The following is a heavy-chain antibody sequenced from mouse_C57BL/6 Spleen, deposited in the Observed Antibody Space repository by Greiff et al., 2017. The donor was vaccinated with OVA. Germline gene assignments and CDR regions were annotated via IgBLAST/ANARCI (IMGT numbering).Heavy chain of an antibody. V-gene: IGHV1-55*01. CDR3: AMDSKGLWFAY. J-gene: IGHJ3*01. Sequence: QVHVKQSGAELVKPGASVKMSCKASGYTFTSYWITWVKQRPGQGLEWIGDIYPGSGSTNYNEKFKSKATLTVDTSSSTAYMQLSSLTSEDSAVYYCAMDSKGLWFAYWGQGTLVTVSA. D-gene: IGHD2-5*01. CDR2: IYPGSGST. CDR1: GYTFTSYW.